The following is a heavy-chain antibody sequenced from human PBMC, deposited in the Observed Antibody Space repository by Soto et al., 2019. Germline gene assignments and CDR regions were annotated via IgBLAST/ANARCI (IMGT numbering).Heavy chain of an antibody. Sequence: QITLKESGPTLVKPTQTLTLTCTFSGFSLSTSGVGVGWIRQLPGKALEWLALIYWDDDKRYSPSLKSRLTITKDTTKNQVVLTMTNMDPVDTATYYCAHSGYYDSSDQTLWGGYFQHWGQGTLVTVSS. CDR1: GFSLSTSGVG. CDR2: IYWDDDK. D-gene: IGHD3-22*01. CDR3: AHSGYYDSSDQTLWGGYFQH. J-gene: IGHJ1*01. V-gene: IGHV2-5*02.